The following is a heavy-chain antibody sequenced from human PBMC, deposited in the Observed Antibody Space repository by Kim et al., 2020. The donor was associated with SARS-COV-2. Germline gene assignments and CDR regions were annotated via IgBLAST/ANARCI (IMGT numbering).Heavy chain of an antibody. CDR1: GFTFSDSA. Sequence: GGSLRLSCGASGFTFSDSAMHWVRQASGKGLEWVGRIRSKANGYATAYIVSVRGRITIYRDDSRNTAYLHMNSLKTEATAVYACTRVPGTTFAFWGAFV. V-gene: IGHV3-73*01. CDR3: TRVPGTTFAFWGAFV. D-gene: IGHD1-1*01. J-gene: IGHJ3*02. CDR2: IRSKANGYAT.